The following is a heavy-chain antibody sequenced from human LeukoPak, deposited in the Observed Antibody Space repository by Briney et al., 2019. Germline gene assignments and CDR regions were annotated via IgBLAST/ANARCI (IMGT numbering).Heavy chain of an antibody. J-gene: IGHJ4*02. CDR3: ARDLQWLVPYFDY. V-gene: IGHV3-23*01. CDR1: GFTFINAW. D-gene: IGHD6-19*01. Sequence: GSLRLSCAASGFTFINAWMNWVRQAPGKGLEWVSTFSGYGGSTYYADSVKGRFTISRDNSKNTLYLQMNSLRAEDTAVYYCARDLQWLVPYFDYWGQGTLVTVSS. CDR2: FSGYGGST.